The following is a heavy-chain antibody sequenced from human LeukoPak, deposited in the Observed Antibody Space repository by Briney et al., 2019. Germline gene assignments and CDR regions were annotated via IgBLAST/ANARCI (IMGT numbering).Heavy chain of an antibody. V-gene: IGHV1-46*01. Sequence: ASVKVSCKASGYTFTNYYMVWVRQAPGQGLEWMGIINPSSGTTNYAQKLQGRVTMTTDTSTSTAYMELRSLRSDDTAVYYCARDQAAAGTLEKYYYYYYMDVWGKGTTVTISS. D-gene: IGHD6-13*01. CDR3: ARDQAAAGTLEKYYYYYYMDV. CDR2: INPSSGTT. J-gene: IGHJ6*03. CDR1: GYTFTNYY.